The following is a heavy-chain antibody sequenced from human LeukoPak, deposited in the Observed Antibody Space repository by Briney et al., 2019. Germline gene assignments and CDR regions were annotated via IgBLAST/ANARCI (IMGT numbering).Heavy chain of an antibody. CDR1: GGSFSGYY. CDR3: ARDHRASTTVTTQLDY. V-gene: IGHV4-34*01. Sequence: SETLSLTCAVYGGSFSGYYWSWIRQPPGKGLEWIGEINHSGSTNYNPSLKSRVTISVDKSKNQFSLKLSSVTAADTAVYYCARDHRASTTVTTQLDYWGQGTLVTVSS. CDR2: INHSGST. J-gene: IGHJ4*02. D-gene: IGHD4-17*01.